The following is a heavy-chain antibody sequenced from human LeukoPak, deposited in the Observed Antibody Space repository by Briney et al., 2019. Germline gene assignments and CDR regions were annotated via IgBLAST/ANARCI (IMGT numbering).Heavy chain of an antibody. Sequence: ASVEVSCKASGYTFITYAMHWVRQAPGQRLEWMGWINAGNGNTRYSQKFQGRVTIVRDTSASTVYMELSSLRSEDTAIYYCARDPQYRENPYYFDYWGQGTLVTVSP. CDR3: ARDPQYRENPYYFDY. CDR1: GYTFITYA. D-gene: IGHD2-2*01. J-gene: IGHJ4*02. CDR2: INAGNGNT. V-gene: IGHV1-3*01.